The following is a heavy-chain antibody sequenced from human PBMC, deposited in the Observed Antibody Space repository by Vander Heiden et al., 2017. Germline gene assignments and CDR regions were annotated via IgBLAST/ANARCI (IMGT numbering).Heavy chain of an antibody. V-gene: IGHV4-34*01. CDR3: ARGERGGGSSWYKRSGYGSA. CDR1: GGSFGGSY. D-gene: IGHD6-13*01. Sequence: QVQLQQWGAGLLKPSETLSLTCAVYGGSFGGSYWSGIRQPPGKGLEWIGEINHSGSTNYNPSLKSRVTISVDTSKNQFSRKLSSVTAADTAVYYCARGERGGGSSWYKRSGYGSAWGQGTLVTVSS. J-gene: IGHJ4*02. CDR2: INHSGST.